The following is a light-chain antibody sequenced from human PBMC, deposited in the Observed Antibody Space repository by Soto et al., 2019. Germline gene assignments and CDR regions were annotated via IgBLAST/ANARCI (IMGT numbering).Light chain of an antibody. CDR1: SSNIGAGYD. J-gene: IGLJ2*01. CDR2: DNN. CDR3: QSFDTSLSGFVV. V-gene: IGLV1-40*01. Sequence: QSVLTQPPSMSGAPGQRVTISCTGSSSNIGAGYDVHWYQQHPGTAPKLLIFDNNNRPSGVPDRCSGSKSDTSASLAITGLQVEDEADYYCQSFDTSLSGFVVFGGGTKLTVL.